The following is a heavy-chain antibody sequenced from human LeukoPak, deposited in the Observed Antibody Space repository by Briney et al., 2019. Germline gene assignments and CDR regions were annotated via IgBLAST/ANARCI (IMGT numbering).Heavy chain of an antibody. V-gene: IGHV4-59*08. Sequence: SETLSLTCTVSGGSISSYYWSWIRQPPGKGLEWIGYIYYSGSTNYNPSLKSRVSISVDTSKNQFSLKLSSVTAADTAVYYCARRYCTNGVCYTGDWYFDLWGCGTLVTVSS. CDR2: IYYSGST. J-gene: IGHJ2*01. D-gene: IGHD2-8*01. CDR1: GGSISSYY. CDR3: ARRYCTNGVCYTGDWYFDL.